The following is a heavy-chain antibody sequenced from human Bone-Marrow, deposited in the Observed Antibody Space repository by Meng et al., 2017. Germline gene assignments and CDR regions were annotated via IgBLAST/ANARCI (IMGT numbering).Heavy chain of an antibody. D-gene: IGHD1-26*01. J-gene: IGHJ4*02. V-gene: IGHV1-46*01. CDR3: ARGDSGSYYAPPIDY. Sequence: ASVKVSCKASGYTFTGYYMHWVRQAPGQGLEWMGIINPSGGSTSYAQKFQGRVTMTRDTSTSTVYMELSSLRSEDTAVYYCARGDSGSYYAPPIDYWGQGTLVTVSS. CDR2: INPSGGST. CDR1: GYTFTGYY.